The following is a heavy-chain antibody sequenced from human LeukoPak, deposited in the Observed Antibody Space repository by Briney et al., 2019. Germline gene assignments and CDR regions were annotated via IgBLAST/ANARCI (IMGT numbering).Heavy chain of an antibody. J-gene: IGHJ4*02. D-gene: IGHD3-10*01. V-gene: IGHV1-2*02. CDR1: GYTFTNYY. CDR2: INPKSGDT. CDR3: ARSRITLIRGVIDY. Sequence: ASVTVSFTASGYTFTNYYIHWVRQAPGQGLEWMGWINPKSGDTNYAQKFRGRVTMTRDTSISTAYMELSRLRSDDTVVYYCARSRITLIRGVIDYWGQGTLVTVSS.